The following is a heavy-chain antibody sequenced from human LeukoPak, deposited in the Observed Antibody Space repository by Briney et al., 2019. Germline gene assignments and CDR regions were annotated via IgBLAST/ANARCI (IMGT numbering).Heavy chain of an antibody. J-gene: IGHJ5*02. D-gene: IGHD6-6*01. CDR1: GGSISSGGYY. CDR3: ARDSSSINWFDP. Sequence: SETLSLTCTVSGGSISSGGYYWSWIRQHPGKGLKWIGYIYYSGSTYYNPSLKSRVTISVDTSKNQFSLKLSSVTAADTAVYYCARDSSSINWFDPRGQGTLVTVSS. CDR2: IYYSGST. V-gene: IGHV4-31*03.